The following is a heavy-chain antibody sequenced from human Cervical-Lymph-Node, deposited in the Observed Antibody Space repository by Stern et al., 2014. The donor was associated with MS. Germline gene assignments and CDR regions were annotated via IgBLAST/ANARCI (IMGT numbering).Heavy chain of an antibody. CDR1: GDAFNNYG. CDR2: IIPIFGTA. CDR3: ARDRDYGGQAKRAYGMDV. V-gene: IGHV1-69*19. Sequence: QVQLVQSGAEVKKPGSSVKVSCKPSGDAFNNYGVSWVRQAPGQGLEWMGGIIPIFGTANYAQKFQGRVTISADESTGTVYMELSSLKSEDTAMYYCARDRDYGGQAKRAYGMDVWGQGTTVTVSS. J-gene: IGHJ6*02. D-gene: IGHD4-23*01.